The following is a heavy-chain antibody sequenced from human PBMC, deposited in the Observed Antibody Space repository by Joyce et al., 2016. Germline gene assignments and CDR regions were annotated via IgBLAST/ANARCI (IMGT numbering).Heavy chain of an antibody. Sequence: QVQLVQSGAEVKKPGASVKVSCKASGYTFTTYGISWVRQAHGQGLEWMGWISAYNGNTNYAQKFQGRVTMTTDTSTSTAYTELRSLRSDDTAMYYCARAEGLSLSDYWGQGTLVTVSS. V-gene: IGHV1-18*04. J-gene: IGHJ4*02. CDR2: ISAYNGNT. CDR1: GYTFTTYG. D-gene: IGHD3-16*02. CDR3: ARAEGLSLSDY.